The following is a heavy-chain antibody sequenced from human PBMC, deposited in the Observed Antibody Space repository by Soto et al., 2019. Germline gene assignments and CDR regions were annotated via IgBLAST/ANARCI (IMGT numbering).Heavy chain of an antibody. J-gene: IGHJ6*02. D-gene: IGHD2-15*01. CDR3: ARGPSGYCSGGSCYYYYYGMDV. V-gene: IGHV4-30-4*01. CDR2: IYYSGST. CDR1: GGSISSGDYY. Sequence: QVQLQESGPGLVKPSQTLSLTCTVSGGSISSGDYYWSWIRQPPGKGLEWIGYIYYSGSTYYNPSLKSRVTISVDTSKNQFSLKLSSVTAADTAVYYCARGPSGYCSGGSCYYYYYGMDVWGQGTTVTVSS.